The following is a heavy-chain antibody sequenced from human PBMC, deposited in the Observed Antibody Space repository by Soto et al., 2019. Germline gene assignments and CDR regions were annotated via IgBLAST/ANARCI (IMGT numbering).Heavy chain of an antibody. CDR3: ARIGHDGDYTNRVGGFFDY. CDR1: GGTFSSYA. Sequence: QVQLVQSGAEVKKPGSSVKVSCKASGGTFSSYAISWVRQAPGQGLEWMGGIIPIFGTANYAQKFQGRVTITADESTSTAYMELSSLRSEDTAVYYCARIGHDGDYTNRVGGFFDYWGQGTLVTVSS. V-gene: IGHV1-69*01. D-gene: IGHD4-17*01. J-gene: IGHJ4*02. CDR2: IIPIFGTA.